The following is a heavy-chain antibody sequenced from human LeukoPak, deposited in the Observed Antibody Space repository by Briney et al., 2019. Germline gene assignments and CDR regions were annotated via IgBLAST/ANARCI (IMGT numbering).Heavy chain of an antibody. CDR3: AKRGVVIRVILVGFHKEAYYFDS. Sequence: ETLSLTCAVYGGSFSGYYWSWIRQPPGKGLEWVAGLSASGGSTNYADSVKGRFTISRDNPKNTLYLQMNSLRAEDTAVYFCAKRGVVIRVILVGFHKEAYYFDSWGQGALVTVSS. CDR1: GGSFSGYY. CDR2: LSASGGST. V-gene: IGHV3-23*01. D-gene: IGHD3-10*01. J-gene: IGHJ4*02.